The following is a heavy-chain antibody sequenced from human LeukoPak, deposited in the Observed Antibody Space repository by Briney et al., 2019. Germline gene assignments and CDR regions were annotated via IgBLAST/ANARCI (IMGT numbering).Heavy chain of an antibody. CDR3: ARGRRNCSSTSCYTSYYFDY. Sequence: GGSLRLSCAASGFTFDDYGMSWVRQIPGKGLEWVSCINWNGGSTGHADSVKGRFTISRDNAKNSLYLEMNSLRAEDTALYHCARGRRNCSSTSCYTSYYFDYWGQGTLVTVSS. CDR1: GFTFDDYG. CDR2: INWNGGST. V-gene: IGHV3-20*01. J-gene: IGHJ4*02. D-gene: IGHD2-2*02.